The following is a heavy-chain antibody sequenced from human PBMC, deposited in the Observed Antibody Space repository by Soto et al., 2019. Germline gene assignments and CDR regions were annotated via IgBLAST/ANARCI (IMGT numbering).Heavy chain of an antibody. J-gene: IGHJ4*02. CDR1: TFTFTSSA. CDR2: IVVGSGNT. D-gene: IGHD1-26*01. Sequence: QMQLVQSGPEVKKPGTSVTVSCKASTFTFTSSAVQWVRQARGQLLEWIGWIVVGSGNTKYAQNFQERVTITRDMSSGTAYLERSSLRSEDTAVYYCATHREGATYYFDYWGQGTLLTVSS. CDR3: ATHREGATYYFDY. V-gene: IGHV1-58*01.